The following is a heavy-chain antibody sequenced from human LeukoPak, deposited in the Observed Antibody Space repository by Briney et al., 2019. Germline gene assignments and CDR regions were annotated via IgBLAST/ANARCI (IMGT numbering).Heavy chain of an antibody. V-gene: IGHV4-34*01. CDR3: ARTGRRQPPVL. J-gene: IGHJ4*02. Sequence: PSETLSLTCAVYGGSFSGYYWSWIRQPPGKGLEWIGEINHSGSTNYNPSLKSRVTISVDTSKNQFSLKLSSVTAADTAVYYCARTGRRQPPVLWGQGTLVTVSS. D-gene: IGHD1-14*01. CDR1: GGSFSGYY. CDR2: INHSGST.